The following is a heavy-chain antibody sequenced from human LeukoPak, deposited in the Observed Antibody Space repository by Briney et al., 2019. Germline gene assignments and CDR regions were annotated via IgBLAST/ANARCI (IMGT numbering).Heavy chain of an antibody. D-gene: IGHD1-1*01. Sequence: SETLSLTCTVSGGSVSSGSYYWSWIRQHPGKGLEWIGYIYYSGSTNCNPSLKSRVTISVDASKNQFSLKLSSVTAADTAVYYCARTQGTAAGYDYWGQGTLVTVSS. CDR3: ARTQGTAAGYDY. CDR2: IYYSGST. V-gene: IGHV4-61*01. CDR1: GGSVSSGSYY. J-gene: IGHJ4*02.